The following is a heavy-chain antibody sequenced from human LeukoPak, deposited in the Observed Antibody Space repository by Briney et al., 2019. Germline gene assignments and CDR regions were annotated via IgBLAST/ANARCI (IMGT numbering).Heavy chain of an antibody. CDR2: IYCSGST. J-gene: IGHJ5*02. V-gene: IGHV4-61*08. D-gene: IGHD2/OR15-2a*01. Sequence: PSEPLTLTCTVSGRSVRRCGYYWSWIPQAPGKGLDSIEFIYCSGSTNYYPSLESRVIISVDTSKNQFSLKLSSVTAADAAVYYCAREAIIPFPNCFDPWGQGTLVTVSS. CDR3: AREAIIPFPNCFDP. CDR1: GRSVRRCGYY.